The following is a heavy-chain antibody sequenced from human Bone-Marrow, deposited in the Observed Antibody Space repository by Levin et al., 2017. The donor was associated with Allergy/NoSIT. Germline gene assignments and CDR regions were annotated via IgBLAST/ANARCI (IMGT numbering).Heavy chain of an antibody. J-gene: IGHJ5*02. CDR2: ISTDTGNR. CDR3: ARLVVGAKGWFAP. Sequence: ASVKVSCKASGYTFRNYGISWVRQAPGRGLEWLGWISTDTGNRHYAQNLQGRVTMTTDTSTDTAHLALRSLRSDETAIYYCARLVVGAKGWFAPWGQGTPVTVSS. V-gene: IGHV1-18*01. D-gene: IGHD2-21*01. CDR1: GYTFRNYG.